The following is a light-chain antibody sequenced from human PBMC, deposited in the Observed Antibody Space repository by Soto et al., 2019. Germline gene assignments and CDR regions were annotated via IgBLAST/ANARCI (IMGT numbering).Light chain of an antibody. J-gene: IGKJ2*01. Sequence: EIVMTQSPPTLSVSPGERGTLSCRASQSVSSNLAWFQQKPGQAPSLLIYGASIRATGIPARFSGSGSGTEFTLTITSLQSEDFAVYYCQQYNDWPRTFGQGTKLEIK. CDR2: GAS. V-gene: IGKV3-15*01. CDR1: QSVSSN. CDR3: QQYNDWPRT.